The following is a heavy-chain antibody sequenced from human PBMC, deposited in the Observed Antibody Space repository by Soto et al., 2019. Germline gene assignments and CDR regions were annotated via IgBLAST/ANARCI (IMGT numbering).Heavy chain of an antibody. CDR3: ASRQSCTNGACSWGGDY. V-gene: IGHV3-23*01. J-gene: IGHJ4*02. D-gene: IGHD2-8*01. CDR1: GFTFSTYA. Sequence: PGGSLRLSCAASGFTFSTYAMXWVRQAPGKGLQWVSSINNSGDKTYYADSVKGRFTISRDNSKNTMYLQMNSLRVDDTAVYFCASRQSCTNGACSWGGDYWGPGTLVTVSS. CDR2: INNSGDKT.